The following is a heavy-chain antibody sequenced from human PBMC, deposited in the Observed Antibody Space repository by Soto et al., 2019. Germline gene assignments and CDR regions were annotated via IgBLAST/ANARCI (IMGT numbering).Heavy chain of an antibody. CDR2: LYHIGST. V-gene: IGHV4-38-2*01. CDR3: RSSISCYDASCVDV. Sequence: SETLSLTCAVSGYSISSGNYWAWIRQPPGRGLEWIGSLYHIGSTHYNTSLKSRVTISVETSKNHFSLELSSVTAADTAMYYCRSSISCYDASCVDVWGQGTMVAVSS. CDR1: GYSISSGNY. D-gene: IGHD2-2*01. J-gene: IGHJ6*02.